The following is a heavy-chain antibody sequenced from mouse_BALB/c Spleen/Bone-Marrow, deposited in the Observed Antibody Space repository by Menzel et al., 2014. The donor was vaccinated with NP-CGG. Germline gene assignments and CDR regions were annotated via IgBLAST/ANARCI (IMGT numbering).Heavy chain of an antibody. Sequence: EVQLQQSGAELVKPGASVKLSCTASGFNIKDTYMHWVKQRPEQGLEWIGRIDPANGNTKYDPKFQGKATITADTSSNTAYLQLSSLTSEVTAVYYCARYNYGSSQFAYWGQGTLVTVSA. CDR3: ARYNYGSSQFAY. CDR2: IDPANGNT. CDR1: GFNIKDTY. D-gene: IGHD1-1*01. V-gene: IGHV14-3*02. J-gene: IGHJ3*01.